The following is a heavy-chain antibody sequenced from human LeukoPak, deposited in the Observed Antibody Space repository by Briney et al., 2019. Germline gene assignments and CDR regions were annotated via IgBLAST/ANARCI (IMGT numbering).Heavy chain of an antibody. J-gene: IGHJ6*03. CDR3: AKGAAAATALFYYYMDV. CDR2: IRYDGSKK. V-gene: IGHV3-30*02. D-gene: IGHD6-13*01. CDR1: GFIFSSYG. Sequence: GGSLRLSCAASGFIFSSYGMHWVRQAPGKGLEWVAFIRYDGSKKYYADSVKGRFTISRDNYKKTLYLQMNSLRAEDTAVYYCAKGAAAATALFYYYMDVWGKGTTVTVSS.